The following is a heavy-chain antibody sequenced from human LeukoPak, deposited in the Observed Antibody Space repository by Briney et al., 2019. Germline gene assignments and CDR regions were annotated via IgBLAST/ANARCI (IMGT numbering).Heavy chain of an antibody. CDR3: ASVSPGSSIYYYYYMDV. J-gene: IGHJ6*03. V-gene: IGHV4-39*01. Sequence: SETLSLTCAVSGGSISSDSYYWGWIRQPPGQGLEWIGTIYYSGSTYYNPSLKSRVTISVDTSKNQFSLKLSSVTAADTAVYYCASVSPGSSIYYYYYMDVWGKGTTVTVSS. CDR1: GGSISSDSYY. D-gene: IGHD5/OR15-5a*01. CDR2: IYYSGST.